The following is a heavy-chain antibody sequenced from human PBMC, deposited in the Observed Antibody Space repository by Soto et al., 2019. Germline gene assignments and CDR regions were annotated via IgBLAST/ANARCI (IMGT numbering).Heavy chain of an antibody. V-gene: IGHV5-51*01. Sequence: GESLKISCKGSGYSFTSYWIGWVRQMPGKGLEWMGIIYPGDSDTRYSPSFQGQVTISADKSISTAYLQWSSLKASDTAMYYCPRPAAGGKYYYGMDVWGQGNTVTVSS. CDR2: IYPGDSDT. CDR1: GYSFTSYW. J-gene: IGHJ6*02. D-gene: IGHD6-13*01. CDR3: PRPAAGGKYYYGMDV.